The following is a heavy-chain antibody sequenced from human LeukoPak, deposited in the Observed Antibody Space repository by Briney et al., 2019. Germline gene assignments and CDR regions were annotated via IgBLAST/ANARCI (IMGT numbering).Heavy chain of an antibody. CDR2: INDDGSDT. CDR3: VRGGPSTWS. J-gene: IGHJ5*02. D-gene: IGHD2-15*01. V-gene: IGHV3-74*01. CDR1: GFTFKLYW. Sequence: DPGGSLRLSCAASGFTFKLYWMHWVRQVPGKGPVWVARINDDGSDTVYADSVKGRFTISRDDAKNMLFLQMNSLRGEDTAVYHCVRGGPSTWSWGQGTLVTVSS.